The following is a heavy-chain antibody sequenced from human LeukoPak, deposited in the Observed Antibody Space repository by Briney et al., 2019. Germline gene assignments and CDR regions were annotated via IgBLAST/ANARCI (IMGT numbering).Heavy chain of an antibody. CDR1: GFTSSSYW. Sequence: PGGSLRLSCAASGFTSSSYWMSWVRQAPGKGLEWVAFIRYDGSNKYYADSVKGRFTISRDNSKNTLYLQMNSLRAEDTAVYYCARPFAEGFRLYCTNGVCKIDAFDIWGQGTMVTVSS. CDR2: IRYDGSNK. V-gene: IGHV3-30*02. J-gene: IGHJ3*02. D-gene: IGHD2-8*01. CDR3: ARPFAEGFRLYCTNGVCKIDAFDI.